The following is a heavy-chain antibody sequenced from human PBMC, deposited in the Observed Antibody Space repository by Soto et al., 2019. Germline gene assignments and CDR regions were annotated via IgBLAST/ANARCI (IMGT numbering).Heavy chain of an antibody. CDR3: AKLDQYSSSQGY. V-gene: IGHV3-30*02. CDR1: GITFNSYV. D-gene: IGHD6-13*01. Sequence: PGGSLRLSCAASGITFNSYVMHWVRQAPGKGLEWVAFISYDGSNAYYADSVKGRFTISRDNSKNTLYLQMDSLRAEDTAIYYCAKLDQYSSSQGYWGPGTLVTVFS. CDR2: ISYDGSNA. J-gene: IGHJ4*02.